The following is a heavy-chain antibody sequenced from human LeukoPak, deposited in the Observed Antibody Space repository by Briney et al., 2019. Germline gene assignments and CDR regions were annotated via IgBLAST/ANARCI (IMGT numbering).Heavy chain of an antibody. CDR2: IIPIFGTA. D-gene: IGHD2-2*01. CDR3: ASYAGIVVVPAATSGFDP. Sequence: ASVKVSCKASGGTFSSYAISWVRQAPGQGLEWTGGIIPIFGTANYAQKFQGRVTITADESTSTAYMELSSLRSEDTAVYYCASYAGIVVVPAATSGFDPWGQGTLVTVSS. CDR1: GGTFSSYA. V-gene: IGHV1-69*01. J-gene: IGHJ5*02.